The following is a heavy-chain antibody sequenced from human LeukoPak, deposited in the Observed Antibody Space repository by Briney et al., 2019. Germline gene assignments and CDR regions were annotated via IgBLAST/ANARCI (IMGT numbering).Heavy chain of an antibody. Sequence: PSETLSLTCTVSHNFISDTYYCGWIRQPPRKGLEWVGTIFHSGTPYYSPSLKRRVTISLDTSQNNFSLRLSSVTAADTAVFFCASRYCSSIRCPSVGAFDIWGRGTMVAVSS. J-gene: IGHJ3*02. CDR3: ASRYCSSIRCPSVGAFDI. V-gene: IGHV4-38-2*02. CDR2: IFHSGTP. CDR1: HNFISDTYY. D-gene: IGHD2-2*01.